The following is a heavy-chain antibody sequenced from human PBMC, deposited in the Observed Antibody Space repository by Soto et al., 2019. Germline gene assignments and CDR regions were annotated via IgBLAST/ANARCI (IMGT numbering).Heavy chain of an antibody. D-gene: IGHD2-15*01. CDR2: LYYSGST. J-gene: IGHJ3*02. Sequence: SETLSLTCTVSGASISSGGFYWSWIRQHPGKALEWIGFLYYSGSTYYNPSLRSRLTISVDTSKNQFSLTLSSVTAADTAVYYCERGYCSGGSCYSGHGFDIWGQGQWSPSPQ. CDR1: GASISSGGFY. CDR3: ERGYCSGGSCYSGHGFDI. V-gene: IGHV4-31*03.